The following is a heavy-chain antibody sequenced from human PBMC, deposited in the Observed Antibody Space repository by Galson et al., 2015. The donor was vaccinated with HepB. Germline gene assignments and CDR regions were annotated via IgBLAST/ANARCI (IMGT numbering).Heavy chain of an antibody. Sequence: SETLSLTCTVSGGSISGYYWSWIRQPPGKGLEWIGYIYSSGSTTGYATSVKGRFTISRDDSKNSIYLQMNSLKVEDTAVYYCADVGTSFPWGQGTLVTVSS. D-gene: IGHD1-26*01. V-gene: IGHV4-59*03. J-gene: IGHJ5*02. CDR2: IYSSGST. CDR1: GGSISGYY. CDR3: ADVGTSFP.